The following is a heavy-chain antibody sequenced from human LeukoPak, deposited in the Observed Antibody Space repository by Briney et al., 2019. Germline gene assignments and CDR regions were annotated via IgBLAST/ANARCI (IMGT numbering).Heavy chain of an antibody. CDR3: AKSFPYYYGSGSYYINPFDS. CDR2: ISGSGTNT. V-gene: IGHV3-23*01. J-gene: IGHJ4*02. D-gene: IGHD3-10*01. Sequence: GGSLRLSCAASGFTVSSNYMSWVRQAPGKGLEWVSGISGSGTNTDYIDSVKGRFTVSRDNSKNTLYLQMSSLRAEDTAIYYCAKSFPYYYGSGSYYINPFDSWGQGTLVTVSS. CDR1: GFTVSSNY.